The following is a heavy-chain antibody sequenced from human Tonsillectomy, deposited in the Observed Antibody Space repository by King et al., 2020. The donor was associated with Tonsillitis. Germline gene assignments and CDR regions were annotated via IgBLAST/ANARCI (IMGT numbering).Heavy chain of an antibody. CDR3: AKAIGRTATTTVHY. CDR2: ISSNSGSI. D-gene: IGHD1-7*01. Sequence: VQLVESGGGLVQPGRSLKLSCAASGFSFDDYAMHWFRQAPGKGLEGVSGISSNSGSIGYADSVKGRFSIARDNTNNALYLQMNSMRPEETAFYYCAKAIGRTATTTVHYWGQGTLVTVSS. V-gene: IGHV3-9*01. CDR1: GFSFDDYA. J-gene: IGHJ4*02.